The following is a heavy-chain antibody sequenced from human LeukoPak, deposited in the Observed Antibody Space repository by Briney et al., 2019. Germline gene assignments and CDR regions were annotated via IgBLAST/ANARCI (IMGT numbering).Heavy chain of an antibody. Sequence: ASVKVSCKASGYTFTSYDINWVRQATGQGLEWMGWMNPNSGNTGYAQKFQGRVTMTRNTSISTAYMELSSLRSEDTAVYCCARGRLRNSVTTVNWFDPWGQGTLVTVSS. D-gene: IGHD4-17*01. CDR1: GYTFTSYD. CDR2: MNPNSGNT. CDR3: ARGRLRNSVTTVNWFDP. J-gene: IGHJ5*02. V-gene: IGHV1-8*01.